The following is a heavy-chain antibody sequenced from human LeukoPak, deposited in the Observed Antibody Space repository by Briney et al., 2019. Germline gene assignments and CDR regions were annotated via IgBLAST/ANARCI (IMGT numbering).Heavy chain of an antibody. D-gene: IGHD5-18*01. J-gene: IGHJ4*02. CDR1: GYTVTSYD. Sequence: GASVKVCCKASGYTVTSYDMNWVRQATGQGLEWMGWMNPNSGNTGYAQKVQGRVSMTSNTSLSKAYMELSSLRSEDTAVYYSARALRRIQLRTSLYYFDYWGQGTLVTVSS. CDR3: ARALRRIQLRTSLYYFDY. V-gene: IGHV1-8*01. CDR2: MNPNSGNT.